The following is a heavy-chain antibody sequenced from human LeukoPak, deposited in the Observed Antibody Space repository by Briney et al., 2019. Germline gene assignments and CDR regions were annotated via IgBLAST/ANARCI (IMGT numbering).Heavy chain of an antibody. Sequence: GGSLRLSCAASGFTVSSNYMSWVRQAPGKGLEWVSVIYSGGSTYYADSVKGRFTISRDNSKNTLYLQMNSLRADDTAVYYCARGCSFHGFDPWGQGTLVTVSS. CDR1: GFTVSSNY. J-gene: IGHJ5*02. CDR3: ARGCSFHGFDP. CDR2: IYSGGST. D-gene: IGHD5-18*01. V-gene: IGHV3-66*01.